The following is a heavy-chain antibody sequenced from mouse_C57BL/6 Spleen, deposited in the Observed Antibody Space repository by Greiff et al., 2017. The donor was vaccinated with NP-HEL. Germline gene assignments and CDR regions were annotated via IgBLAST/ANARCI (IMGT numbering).Heavy chain of an antibody. V-gene: IGHV5-6*01. Sequence: EVQLVESGGDLVKPGGSLKLSCAASGFTFSSYGMSWVRQTPDKRLEWVATISSGGSYTYYPDSVKGRFTISRDNAKNTLYLQMSSLKSEDTAMYYCARHEDYYGSSFYYAMDYWGQGTSVTVSS. CDR3: ARHEDYYGSSFYYAMDY. CDR1: GFTFSSYG. J-gene: IGHJ4*01. CDR2: ISSGGSYT. D-gene: IGHD1-1*01.